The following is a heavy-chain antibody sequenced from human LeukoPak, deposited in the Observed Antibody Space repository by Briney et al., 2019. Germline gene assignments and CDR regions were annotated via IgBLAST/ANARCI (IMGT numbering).Heavy chain of an antibody. CDR3: ARAVEITGTTLDYFDY. CDR2: ISYDGSNK. CDR1: GFTFSSYA. J-gene: IGHJ4*02. Sequence: GGSLRLSCAASGFTFSSYAMHWVRQAPGKGLEWVAVISYDGSNKYYAGSVKGRFTISRDNSKNTLYLQMNSLRDEDTAVYYCARAVEITGTTLDYFDYWGQGTLVTVSS. V-gene: IGHV3-30-3*01. D-gene: IGHD1-7*01.